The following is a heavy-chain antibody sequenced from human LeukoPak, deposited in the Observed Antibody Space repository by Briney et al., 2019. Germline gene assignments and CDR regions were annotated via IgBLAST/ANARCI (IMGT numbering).Heavy chain of an antibody. J-gene: IGHJ4*02. CDR3: ATGSTAVAGTKY. D-gene: IGHD6-19*01. CDR1: GFTFSTYS. CDR2: ISRSGDIT. Sequence: GGSLRLSCAASGFTFSTYSMNWVRQAPGRGLEWVSTISRSGDITYYADSVKGRFTISRDNSKNTLYLQMNSLRAEDTAIYYCATGSTAVAGTKYWGQGILVTVSS. V-gene: IGHV3-23*01.